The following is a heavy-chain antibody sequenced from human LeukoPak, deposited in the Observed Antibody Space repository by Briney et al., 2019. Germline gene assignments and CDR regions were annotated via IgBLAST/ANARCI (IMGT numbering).Heavy chain of an antibody. V-gene: IGHV3-15*01. Sequence: GGSLRLSCAASGFIFNKAWMNWVRQAPGKGPEWVGRIKSNNDGGTTDYASPVEGRFIISRDDSKNTIYLQMNRLIIDDTAIYYCTPVMVEDRGFWGQGALVTVSS. J-gene: IGHJ4*02. D-gene: IGHD2-21*01. CDR3: TPVMVEDRGF. CDR2: IKSNNDGGTT. CDR1: GFIFNKAW.